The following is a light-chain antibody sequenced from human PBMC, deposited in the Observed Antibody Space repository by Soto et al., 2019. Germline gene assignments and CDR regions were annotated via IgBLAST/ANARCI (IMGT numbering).Light chain of an antibody. J-gene: IGLJ1*01. CDR2: EVS. V-gene: IGLV2-14*01. CDR1: SSDVGGYNY. CDR3: SSYTSSSTLG. Sequence: QSALTQPASVSGSPGQSITISCTGTSSDVGGYNYVSWYQQHPGKAPKLMIYEVSNRPSGVSNRFSGSKSGNTASLTISGLQAEDEADYCCSSYTSSSTLGFGTGTKVTVL.